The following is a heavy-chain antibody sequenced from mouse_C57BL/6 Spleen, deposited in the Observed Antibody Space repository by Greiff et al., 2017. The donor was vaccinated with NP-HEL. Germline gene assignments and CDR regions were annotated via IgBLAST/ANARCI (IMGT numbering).Heavy chain of an antibody. CDR1: GYAFSSSW. CDR2: IYPGDGDT. J-gene: IGHJ4*01. CDR3: ARSLTTVDYAMDY. V-gene: IGHV1-82*01. D-gene: IGHD1-1*01. Sequence: QVQLKESGPELVKPGASVKISCKASGYAFSSSWMNWVKQRPGKGLEWIGRIYPGDGDTNYNGKFKGKATLTADKSSSTAYMQLSSLTSEDSAVYFCARSLTTVDYAMDYWGQGTSVTVSS.